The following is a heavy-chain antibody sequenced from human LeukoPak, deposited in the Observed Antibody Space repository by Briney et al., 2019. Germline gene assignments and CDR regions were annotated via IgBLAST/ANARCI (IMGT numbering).Heavy chain of an antibody. Sequence: PGGSLRLSCEASGFTFSGYWMTWVRQAPGKGLEWVANIKGDGSEKYYVDSVKGRFTISRDNTKNSLYLQLNNLRAEDTAVYFCARYGRFLVRGVEFSYFDFWGQGTLVTVSP. CDR2: IKGDGSEK. CDR1: GFTFSGYW. CDR3: ARYGRFLVRGVEFSYFDF. J-gene: IGHJ4*02. V-gene: IGHV3-7*02. D-gene: IGHD3-10*01.